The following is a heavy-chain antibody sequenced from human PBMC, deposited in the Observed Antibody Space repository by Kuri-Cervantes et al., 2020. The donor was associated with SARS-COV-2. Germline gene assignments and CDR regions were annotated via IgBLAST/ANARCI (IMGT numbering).Heavy chain of an antibody. CDR2: IRSKANSYAT. V-gene: IGHV3-73*01. CDR3: TTSAYYDILTGYLHYYYYYGMDV. D-gene: IGHD3-9*01. J-gene: IGHJ6*02. CDR1: GFTFSGSA. Sequence: GESLKISCAASGFTFSGSAMHWVRQASGKGLEWVGRIRSKANSYATAYAASVKGRFTISRDDSKNTAYLQMNSLKTEDTAVYYCTTSAYYDILTGYLHYYYYYGMDVWGQGTTVTVSS.